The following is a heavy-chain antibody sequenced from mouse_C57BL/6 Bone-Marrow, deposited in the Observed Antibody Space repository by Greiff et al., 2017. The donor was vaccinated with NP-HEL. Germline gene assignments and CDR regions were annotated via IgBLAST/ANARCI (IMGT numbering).Heavy chain of an antibody. CDR2: IYPGDGDT. D-gene: IGHD3-2*02. J-gene: IGHJ2*01. V-gene: IGHV1-82*01. CDR1: GYAFSSSW. Sequence: QVQLQQSGPELVKPGASVKISCKASGYAFSSSWMNWVKQRPGKGLEWIGRIYPGDGDTNYNGKFKGKATLTADKSSSTAYMQLSSLTSEDSAVYFCARTDSSGYDYWGQGTTLPVSS. CDR3: ARTDSSGYDY.